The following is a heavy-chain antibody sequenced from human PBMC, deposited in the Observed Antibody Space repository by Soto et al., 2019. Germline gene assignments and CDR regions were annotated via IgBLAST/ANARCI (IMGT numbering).Heavy chain of an antibody. D-gene: IGHD3-10*01. J-gene: IGHJ4*01. CDR3: SEGGGVFIGYFLVHLCY. V-gene: IGHV5-51*01. CDR1: GYTFATYW. CDR2: IYPGDSDS. Sequence: GESLKISCKGSGYTFATYWIAWVRQMPGKGLEWMGIIYPGDSDSRYSPSFQGQVTISVDKSISTAYLQWSSLKASDTAMYYCSEGGGVFIGYFLVHLCYWGPGTVVP.